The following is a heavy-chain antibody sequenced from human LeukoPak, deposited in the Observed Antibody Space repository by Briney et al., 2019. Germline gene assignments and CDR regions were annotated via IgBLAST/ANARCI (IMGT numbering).Heavy chain of an antibody. D-gene: IGHD3-16*01. CDR1: GGSISSHY. Sequence: SETLSLTCTVSGGSISSHYWSWIRQPPGKGLEWIGYIYYSGSTNYNPSLKSRVTISVDMSKNQFSLKLSSVTAADTAVYYCARLGDSRGYFDYWGQGTLVTVSS. CDR3: ARLGDSRGYFDY. CDR2: IYYSGST. V-gene: IGHV4-59*11. J-gene: IGHJ4*02.